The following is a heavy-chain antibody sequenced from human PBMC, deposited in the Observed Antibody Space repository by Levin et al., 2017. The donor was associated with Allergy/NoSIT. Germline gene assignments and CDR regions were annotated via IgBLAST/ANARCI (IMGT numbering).Heavy chain of an antibody. CDR2: IIPIFGTA. J-gene: IGHJ4*02. Sequence: ASVKVSCKASGGTFSSYAISWVRQAPGQGLEWMGGIIPIFGTANYAQKFQGRVTITADESTSTAYMELSSLRSEDTAVYYCAKSKGTLATIVDYWGQGTLVTVSS. V-gene: IGHV1-69*13. CDR3: AKSKGTLATIVDY. D-gene: IGHD5-12*01. CDR1: GGTFSSYA.